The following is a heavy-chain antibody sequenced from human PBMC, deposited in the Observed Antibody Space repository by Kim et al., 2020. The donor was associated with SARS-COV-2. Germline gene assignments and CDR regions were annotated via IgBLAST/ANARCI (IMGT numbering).Heavy chain of an antibody. CDR3: ARRGWSVFWFDP. J-gene: IGHJ5*02. CDR1: GGSISSYY. D-gene: IGHD6-19*01. V-gene: IGHV4-59*01. Sequence: SETLSLTCTVSGGSISSYYWSWIRQPPGKGLEWIGYIYYSGSTNYNPSLKSRVTISVDTSKNQFSLKLSSVTAADTAVYYCARRGWSVFWFDPWGQGTLVTVSS. CDR2: IYYSGST.